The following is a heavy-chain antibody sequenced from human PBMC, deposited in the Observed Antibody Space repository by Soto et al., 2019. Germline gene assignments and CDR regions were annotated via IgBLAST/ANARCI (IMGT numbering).Heavy chain of an antibody. V-gene: IGHV3-23*01. CDR2: ISGSGGST. J-gene: IGHJ4*02. CDR3: AKQEYTYGSNSVLSWHYFDY. CDR1: GFTFSSYA. Sequence: VGSLRLSCAASGFTFSSYAMSWGRPAPGKGLGWVSAISGSGGSTYYAASVKGRFTTSTDNSKNTLYLQKNSLRAEDTAVYYCAKQEYTYGSNSVLSWHYFDYWGQGTLVTVSS. D-gene: IGHD5-18*01.